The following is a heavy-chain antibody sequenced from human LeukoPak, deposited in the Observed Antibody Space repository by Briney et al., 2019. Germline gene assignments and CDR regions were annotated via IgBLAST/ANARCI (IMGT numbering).Heavy chain of an antibody. CDR3: ARGGAGIAFYYYYMDV. V-gene: IGHV4-61*02. Sequence: SETLSLTCTVSGGSISSGSYYWSWIRQPAGKGLEWIGRIYNSGSTNYNPSLKSRVTISVDTSKNQFSLKLSSVTAADTAVYYCARGGAGIAFYYYYMDVWGKGTTVTVSS. D-gene: IGHD6-13*01. J-gene: IGHJ6*03. CDR2: IYNSGST. CDR1: GGSISSGSYY.